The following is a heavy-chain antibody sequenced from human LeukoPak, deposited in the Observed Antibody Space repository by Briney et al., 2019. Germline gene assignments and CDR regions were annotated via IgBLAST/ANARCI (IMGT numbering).Heavy chain of an antibody. D-gene: IGHD3-10*01. CDR2: IYSDNT. Sequence: GGSLRLSCTVSGFTVSSNSMSWVRQAPGKGLEWVSFIYSDNTHYSDSVKGRFTISRDNAKNSLYLQMNSLRAEDMALYSCAKGRSSSGSYRVAFDIWGQGTMVTVSS. V-gene: IGHV3-53*05. CDR1: GFTVSSNS. CDR3: AKGRSSSGSYRVAFDI. J-gene: IGHJ3*02.